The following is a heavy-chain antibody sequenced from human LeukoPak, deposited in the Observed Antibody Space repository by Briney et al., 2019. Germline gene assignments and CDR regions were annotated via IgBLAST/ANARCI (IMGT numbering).Heavy chain of an antibody. CDR2: ISYDGSNK. CDR1: GFTFSSYG. V-gene: IGHV3-30*18. D-gene: IGHD3-10*01. J-gene: IGHJ4*02. CDR3: AKAMSWGSGSYSLDY. Sequence: GGSLRLSCAASGFTFSSYGMHWVRQAPGKGLEWVAVISYDGSNKYYADSVKGRFTISRDNSKNTLYLQMNSLRAEDTAVYYCAKAMSWGSGSYSLDYWGQGTLVTVSS.